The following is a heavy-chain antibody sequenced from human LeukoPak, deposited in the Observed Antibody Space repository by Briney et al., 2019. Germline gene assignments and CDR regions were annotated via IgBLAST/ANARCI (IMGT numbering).Heavy chain of an antibody. CDR1: GGSFSGYY. CDR3: AAGCSSTSCYWYYYTDV. CDR2: INQSGST. J-gene: IGHJ6*03. Sequence: SETLSLTCAVYGGSFSGYYWSWIRQPPGKGLEWIGEINQSGSTNYNPSLKSRVTTSVDTSKKQFSLKLSPVTAADTAVYYCAAGCSSTSCYWYYYTDVWGKGTTVTVSS. D-gene: IGHD2-2*01. V-gene: IGHV4-34*01.